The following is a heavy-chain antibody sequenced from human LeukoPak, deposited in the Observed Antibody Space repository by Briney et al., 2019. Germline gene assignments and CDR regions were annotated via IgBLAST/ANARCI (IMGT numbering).Heavy chain of an antibody. CDR3: ARDGSGSYSFDWFDP. CDR1: VGSISSYY. CDR2: IYTSGST. V-gene: IGHV4-4*07. J-gene: IGHJ5*02. Sequence: SQTLSLTCTVSVGSISSYYWSWIRQPAGQGLEWIGRIYTSGSTNYNPSLKSRVTMSVDTSKNQFSLKLSSVTAADTAVYYCARDGSGSYSFDWFDPWGQGTLVTVSS. D-gene: IGHD3-10*01.